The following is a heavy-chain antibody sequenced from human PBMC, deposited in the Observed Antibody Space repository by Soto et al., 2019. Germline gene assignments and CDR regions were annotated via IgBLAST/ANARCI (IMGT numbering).Heavy chain of an antibody. CDR3: ARGRGHYDILSRGPIDY. J-gene: IGHJ4*02. Sequence: AVKVYFKSSVGTFSIYAISWVPHAPGQGLEWIGGIIPIFGTANYAQKFQGRVTITADESTSTAYMELSSLRSEDTAVYYCARGRGHYDILSRGPIDYWGQGTLVPVSS. V-gene: IGHV1-69*13. CDR2: IIPIFGTA. D-gene: IGHD3-9*01. CDR1: VGTFSIYA.